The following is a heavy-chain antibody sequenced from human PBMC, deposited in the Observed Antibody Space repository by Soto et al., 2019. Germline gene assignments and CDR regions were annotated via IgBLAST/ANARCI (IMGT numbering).Heavy chain of an antibody. CDR3: TTGGYRDAG. Sequence: EVQLVESGGGLVQPGGSLRLSCAASGFTFSSYWMYWVRQAPGKGLVWVSRIKGDGSTTIYADSVKGRFTISRDNARNRLYLQMNSLKAEATPVYYCTTGGYRDAGWCQGTVVTVSS. J-gene: IGHJ4*02. CDR2: IKGDGSTT. D-gene: IGHD3-16*01. CDR1: GFTFSSYW. V-gene: IGHV3-74*01.